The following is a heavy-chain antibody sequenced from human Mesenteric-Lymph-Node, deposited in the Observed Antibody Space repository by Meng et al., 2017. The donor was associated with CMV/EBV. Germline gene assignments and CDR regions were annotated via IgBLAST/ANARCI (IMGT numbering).Heavy chain of an antibody. V-gene: IGHV1-69*10. J-gene: IGHJ5*02. Sequence: SVKVSCKASGGTFSSYVIRWVRQAPGQGLEWMGGIIPILGVANYAQKFQGRVTITADKSTSTAYMELSSLRSEDTAVYYCARAQGYCSSTSCTNWFDPRGQGTLVTVSS. CDR2: IIPILGVA. CDR1: GGTFSSYV. D-gene: IGHD2-2*01. CDR3: ARAQGYCSSTSCTNWFDP.